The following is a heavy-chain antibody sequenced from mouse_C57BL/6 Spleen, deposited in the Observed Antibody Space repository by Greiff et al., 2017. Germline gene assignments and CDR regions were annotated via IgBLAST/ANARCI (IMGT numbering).Heavy chain of an antibody. CDR2: IHPNSGST. J-gene: IGHJ4*01. V-gene: IGHV1-64*01. CDR3: VITTVVATSNYYAMDY. D-gene: IGHD1-1*01. Sequence: QVQLQQPGAELVKPGASVKLSCKASGYTFTSYWMHWVKQRPGQGLEWIGMIHPNSGSTNYNEKFKSKATLTVDKSSSTAYMQLSSLTSEDSAVYYCVITTVVATSNYYAMDYWGQGTSVTVSS. CDR1: GYTFTSYW.